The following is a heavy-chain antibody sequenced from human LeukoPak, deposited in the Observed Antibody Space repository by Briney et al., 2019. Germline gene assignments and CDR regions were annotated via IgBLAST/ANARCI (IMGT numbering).Heavy chain of an antibody. Sequence: PSETLSLTCTVSGGSISSYYWSRIRQPPGKGLEWIGYIYYSGSTNYNPSLKSRVTISVDTSKNQFSLKLSSVTAADTAVYYCARAPGYCSSTSCYAPRAFDYWGRGTLVTVSS. V-gene: IGHV4-59*01. J-gene: IGHJ4*02. D-gene: IGHD2-2*01. CDR3: ARAPGYCSSTSCYAPRAFDY. CDR1: GGSISSYY. CDR2: IYYSGST.